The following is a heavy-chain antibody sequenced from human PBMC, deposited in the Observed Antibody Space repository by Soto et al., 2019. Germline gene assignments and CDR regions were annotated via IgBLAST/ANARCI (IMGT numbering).Heavy chain of an antibody. Sequence: QVQLVQSGAEVKKPGSSVRVSCKASGGIFNNYAISWVRQAPGQGPEWLGGIIPIFGTPNYSKKFQGRVTMTADESTTTSYMDLSSLRSEDTAVYYCASSVGTMTQTGMYYYYGLDVWGQGTAVTVSS. J-gene: IGHJ6*02. CDR3: ASSVGTMTQTGMYYYYGLDV. CDR1: GGIFNNYA. V-gene: IGHV1-69*12. CDR2: IIPIFGTP. D-gene: IGHD5-12*01.